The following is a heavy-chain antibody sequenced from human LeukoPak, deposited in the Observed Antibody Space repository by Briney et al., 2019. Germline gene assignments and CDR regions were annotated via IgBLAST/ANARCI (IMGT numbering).Heavy chain of an antibody. V-gene: IGHV3-74*01. CDR2: INSDETST. CDR1: GFTFSNYW. Sequence: GGSLRLSCAASGFTFSNYWMHWVRQAPGEVLEWVSRINSDETSTNYADSVKGRFTISRDNAKNTLYLQMNSLRAEDTAVYYCASRRSTSFDYWGQGTLVTVSS. CDR3: ASRRSTSFDY. J-gene: IGHJ4*02. D-gene: IGHD5/OR15-5a*01.